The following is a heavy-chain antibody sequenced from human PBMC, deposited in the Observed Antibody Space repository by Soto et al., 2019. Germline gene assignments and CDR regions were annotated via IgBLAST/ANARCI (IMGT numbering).Heavy chain of an antibody. CDR1: AFTLSRDS. V-gene: IGHV3-48*02. J-gene: IGHJ5*02. Sequence: GSLRPSSAASAFTLSRDSMNWVRQAPGKGLVWISNITSDSSTIYYADTVKGPCTNGRDNAKNSLFLEMNSLRDEERAMYYCARDIGRAGSFDPGGQGTLVTVSS. D-gene: IGHD3-16*02. CDR3: ARDIGRAGSFDP. CDR2: ITSDSSTI.